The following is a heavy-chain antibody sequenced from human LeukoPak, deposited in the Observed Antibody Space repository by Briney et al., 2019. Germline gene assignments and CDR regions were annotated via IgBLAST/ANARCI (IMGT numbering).Heavy chain of an antibody. CDR1: GFTFSSYA. CDR3: ARDGEYSSLDY. V-gene: IGHV3-30-3*01. D-gene: IGHD6-6*01. Sequence: GGSLRLSCAASGFTFSSYAMHWVRQAPGKGLEWVAVISYDGSNKYYADSVKGRFTISRDNSKNTLYLQMNSLRAEDTAVYYCARDGEYSSLDYWGQGTLVTVSS. J-gene: IGHJ4*02. CDR2: ISYDGSNK.